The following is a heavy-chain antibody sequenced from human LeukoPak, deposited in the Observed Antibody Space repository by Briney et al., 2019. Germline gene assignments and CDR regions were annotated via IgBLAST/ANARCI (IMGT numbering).Heavy chain of an antibody. J-gene: IGHJ4*02. V-gene: IGHV3-53*01. Sequence: PGGSLRPSCAASGFTVSGNYMSWVRQAPGKGLEWVSVVHSGGNTYYADSVKGRFAISRDNSKNTLYLQMNSLRAEDTAVYFCARASTSGWDGFDHWGQGTLVTVSS. CDR1: GFTVSGNY. CDR3: ARASTSGWDGFDH. D-gene: IGHD6-19*01. CDR2: VHSGGNT.